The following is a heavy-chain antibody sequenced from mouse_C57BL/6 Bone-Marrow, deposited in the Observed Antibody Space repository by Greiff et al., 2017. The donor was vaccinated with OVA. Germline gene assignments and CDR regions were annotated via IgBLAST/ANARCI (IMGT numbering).Heavy chain of an antibody. J-gene: IGHJ2*01. CDR2: IDPSDSYT. CDR3: ARSRNPYYFDY. Sequence: QVHVKHPGAELVKPGASVKLSCKASGYTFTSYWMQWVKQRPGQGLEWIGEIDPSDSYTNYNQKFKGKATLTVDTSSSTAYMQLSSLTSEDSAVYYCARSRNPYYFDYWGQGTTLTVSS. V-gene: IGHV1-50*01. CDR1: GYTFTSYW. D-gene: IGHD2-1*01.